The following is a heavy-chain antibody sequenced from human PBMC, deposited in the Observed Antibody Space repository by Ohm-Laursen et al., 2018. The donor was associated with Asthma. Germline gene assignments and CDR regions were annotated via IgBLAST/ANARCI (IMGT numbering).Heavy chain of an antibody. CDR2: ISGSGGST. J-gene: IGHJ1*01. CDR1: GFTFSSYA. V-gene: IGHV3-23*01. Sequence: SLRLSCAAFGFTFSSYAMSWVRQAPGKGLEWVSAISGSGGSTYYADSVKGRFTISRDNSKNTLYLQMNSLRAEDTAVYYCAKQHQKYSSSWYLYFQHWGQGTLVTVSS. D-gene: IGHD6-13*01. CDR3: AKQHQKYSSSWYLYFQH.